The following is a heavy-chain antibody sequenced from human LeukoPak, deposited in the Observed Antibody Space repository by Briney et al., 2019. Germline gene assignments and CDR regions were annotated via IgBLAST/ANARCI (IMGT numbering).Heavy chain of an antibody. Sequence: GRSLRLSCVASGFTFSHYPLHWVRQAPGKGLEWVAVISYDGGNTYYADSVKGRFTISRDNSKNTVYLHMSSLRTEDTAVYYCASLLTSGRLAYFFDYWGQGTLVTVSS. D-gene: IGHD3-9*01. V-gene: IGHV3-30-3*02. CDR3: ASLLTSGRLAYFFDY. CDR1: GFTFSHYP. CDR2: ISYDGGNT. J-gene: IGHJ4*02.